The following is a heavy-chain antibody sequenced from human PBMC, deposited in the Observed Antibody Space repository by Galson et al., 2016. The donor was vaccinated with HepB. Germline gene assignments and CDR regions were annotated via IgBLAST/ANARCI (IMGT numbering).Heavy chain of an antibody. CDR3: TRHDDLRYDWNEASYYYGMDV. J-gene: IGHJ6*02. CDR1: GFSFSGSA. V-gene: IGHV3-73*01. CDR2: VRSKPNNYAT. Sequence: SLRLSCAASGFSFSGSAMHWVRQAPGKGLEWVGRVRSKPNNYATTYAALVKGRFTMSRDDSKNTAYLHMLSLKTEDTARYYCTRHDDLRYDWNEASYYYGMDVWGQGTTVTVSS. D-gene: IGHD1-20*01.